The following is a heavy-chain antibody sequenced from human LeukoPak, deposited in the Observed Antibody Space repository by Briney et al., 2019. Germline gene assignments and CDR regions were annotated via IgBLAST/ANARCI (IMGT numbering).Heavy chain of an antibody. CDR1: GGSISSYY. CDR3: ARLREGLPFDY. Sequence: SETLSLTCTVSGGSISSYYWSWIRQPPGKGLEWIGSIYYSGSTYYNPSLKSRVTISVDTSKNQFSLKLSSVTAADTAVYYCARLREGLPFDYWGQGTLVTVSS. D-gene: IGHD2-8*01. V-gene: IGHV4-59*05. CDR2: IYYSGST. J-gene: IGHJ4*02.